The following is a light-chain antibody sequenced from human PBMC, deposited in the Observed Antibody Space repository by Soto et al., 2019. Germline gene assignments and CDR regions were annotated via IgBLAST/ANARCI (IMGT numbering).Light chain of an antibody. J-gene: IGKJ5*01. CDR2: DVS. CDR3: QQRSNWPIT. V-gene: IGKV3-11*01. Sequence: EIVLTQSPGTLSLSPGERATLSCRTSQNINKYLAWYQQKPGQAPRLLIDDVSNRATGIPARFSGSGSGTDFTLTISSLEPEDFAVYYCQQRSNWPITFGQGTRLEIK. CDR1: QNINKY.